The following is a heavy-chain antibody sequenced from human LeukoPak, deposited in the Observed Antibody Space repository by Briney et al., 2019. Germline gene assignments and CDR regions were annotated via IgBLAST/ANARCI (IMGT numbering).Heavy chain of an antibody. CDR3: ARVVLGVSHYPGLDV. V-gene: IGHV3-7*01. CDR2: MNGGGSAK. CDR1: GFTFSRYW. Sequence: PGGSLRLSCAASGFTFSRYWLTWVRQAPGKGLEWVANMNGGGSAKHYMDSVKGRFTISRDNAQNSLFLQMNSLRAEDTAVYYCARVVLGVSHYPGLDVWGQGTTVTVSS. J-gene: IGHJ6*02. D-gene: IGHD6-6*01.